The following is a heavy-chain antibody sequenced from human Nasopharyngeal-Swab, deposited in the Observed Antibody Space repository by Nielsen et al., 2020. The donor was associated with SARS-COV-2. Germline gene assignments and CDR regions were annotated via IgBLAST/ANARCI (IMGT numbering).Heavy chain of an antibody. CDR2: INPSGGST. V-gene: IGHV1-46*01. CDR1: GYTFTSYY. J-gene: IGHJ4*02. CDR3: ARDRGTVTHEWYFDY. D-gene: IGHD4-17*01. Sequence: ASVKVSCKASGYTFTSYYMHWVQQAPGQGLEWMGIINPSGGSTSYAQKFQGRVTMTRDTSTSTVYMELNSLRSEDTAVYYCARDRGTVTHEWYFDYWGQGTLVTVSS.